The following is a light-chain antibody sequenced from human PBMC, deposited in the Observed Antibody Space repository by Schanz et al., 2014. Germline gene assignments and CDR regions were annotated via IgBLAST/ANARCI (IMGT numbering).Light chain of an antibody. CDR1: SSDIGRYRY. Sequence: QSALAQPPSASGSPGQSVTISCTGTSSDIGRYRYVSWYQQHPGKAPKLVISEVNKRPSGVPDRFSGSKSGNTASLTISGLQAEDEADYYCAAWDDSLNGWVFGGGTKLTVL. CDR3: AAWDDSLNGWV. CDR2: EVN. V-gene: IGLV2-8*01. J-gene: IGLJ3*02.